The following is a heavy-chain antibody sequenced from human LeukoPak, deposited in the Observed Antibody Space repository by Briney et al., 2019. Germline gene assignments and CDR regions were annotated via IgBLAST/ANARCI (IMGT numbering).Heavy chain of an antibody. CDR1: GFTFSSYS. V-gene: IGHV3-23*01. D-gene: IGHD3-3*01. CDR3: AKDLTIFGVVTYFDP. CDR2: ISGSGGST. J-gene: IGHJ5*02. Sequence: GGSLRLSCAASGFTFSSYSMNWVRQAPGKGLEWVSAISGSGGSTYYADSVKGRFTISRDNSKNTLYLQMNSLRAEDTAVYYCAKDLTIFGVVTYFDPWGQGTLVTVSS.